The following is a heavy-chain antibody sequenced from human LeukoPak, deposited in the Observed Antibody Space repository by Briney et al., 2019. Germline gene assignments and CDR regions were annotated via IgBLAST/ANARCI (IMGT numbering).Heavy chain of an antibody. CDR2: IYHSGST. D-gene: IGHD6-13*01. J-gene: IGHJ3*02. Sequence: SETLSLTCAVSGGSISSSNWWSWVRQPPGKGLEWIGEIYHSGSTNYNPSLKSRVTISVDKSKNQFSLKLSSVTAADTAVYYCATYGTSWYGAFDIWGQGTMVTVSS. CDR3: ATYGTSWYGAFDI. V-gene: IGHV4-4*02. CDR1: GGSISSSNW.